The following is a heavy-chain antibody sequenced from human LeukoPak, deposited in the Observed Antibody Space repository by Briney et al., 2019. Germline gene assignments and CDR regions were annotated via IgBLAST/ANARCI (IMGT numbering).Heavy chain of an antibody. V-gene: IGHV7-4-1*02. D-gene: IGHD2-15*01. J-gene: IGHJ4*02. CDR3: ARAGIGYCSDNTCSPDY. Sequence: GASVKVSCKASGYTFTNYAVKWVRQAPGQGLEWMGWINTDTENPTYAQGFTGRFVFSLDTSVSTAYLQISSLKAEDTAVYYCARAGIGYCSDNTCSPDYWGQGTLVTVSS. CDR2: INTDTENP. CDR1: GYTFTNYA.